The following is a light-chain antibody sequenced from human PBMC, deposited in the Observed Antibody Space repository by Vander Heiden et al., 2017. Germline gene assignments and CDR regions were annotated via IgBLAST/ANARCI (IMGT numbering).Light chain of an antibody. Sequence: DIQLTQSPSTLAASVGDLVTTTCLASQTISSWLAWYQQKPGKAPKLLIYKASSLDTGVPSRFSGIGSGTEFTLTISSLQPDDFATYYCQQYSNYFTFGPGTNVDIK. CDR3: QQYSNYFT. CDR2: KAS. CDR1: QTISSW. V-gene: IGKV1-5*03. J-gene: IGKJ3*01.